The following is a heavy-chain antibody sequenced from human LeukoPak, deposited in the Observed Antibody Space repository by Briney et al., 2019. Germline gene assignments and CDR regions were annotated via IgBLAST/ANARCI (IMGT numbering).Heavy chain of an antibody. V-gene: IGHV1-24*01. CDR2: FDPEDGET. CDR3: ATLADYYDSSGYYNWYFDY. Sequence: ASVKVSCKVSGYTLTELSMHWVRQAPGKGRERMGGFDPEDGETIYAQKFQGRVTMTEDTSTDTAYMELSSLRSEDTAVYYCATLADYYDSSGYYNWYFDYWGQGTLVTVSS. CDR1: GYTLTELS. J-gene: IGHJ4*02. D-gene: IGHD3-22*01.